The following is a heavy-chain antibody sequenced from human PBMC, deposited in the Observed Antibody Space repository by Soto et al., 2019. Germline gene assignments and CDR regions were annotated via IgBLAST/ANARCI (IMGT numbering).Heavy chain of an antibody. V-gene: IGHV4-30-2*01. J-gene: IGHJ4*02. CDR2: IYHSGST. CDR3: ARGSYIAPDY. CDR1: GGSISSGGYS. D-gene: IGHD3-10*01. Sequence: SETLSLTCAVSGGSISSGGYSWSWIRQPPGKGLEWIGYIYHSGSTYYNPSLKSRVTISVDRSKNQFSMKLSSVTAADTAVYYCARGSYIAPDYCGQGTLVTVSS.